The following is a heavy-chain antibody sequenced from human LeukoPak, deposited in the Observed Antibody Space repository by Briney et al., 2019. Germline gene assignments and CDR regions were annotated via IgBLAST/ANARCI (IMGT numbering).Heavy chain of an antibody. CDR1: GFTFSDYY. D-gene: IGHD3-10*01. CDR3: ARYITMVRGVIRSPNYYYYYGMDV. J-gene: IGHJ6*02. CDR2: ISSSGSTI. V-gene: IGHV3-11*01. Sequence: GGSLRLSCAASGFTFSDYYMSWIRQAPGKGLEWVSYISSSGSTIYYADSVKGRFTISRDNAKNSLYLQMNSLRAEDTAVYYCARYITMVRGVIRSPNYYYYYGMDVWGQGTTVTVSS.